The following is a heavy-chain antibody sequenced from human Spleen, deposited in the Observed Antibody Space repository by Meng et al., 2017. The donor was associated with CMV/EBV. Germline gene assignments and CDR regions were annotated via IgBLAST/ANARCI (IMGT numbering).Heavy chain of an antibody. Sequence: RSAWMTWVRQAPGKGLEWVGRIKSKSDGGTTDYAAPVKGRFTISRDDSKNTLYLQMNSLKTEDTAVYYCTTKAFGIAVAGTSLWFDPWGQGTLVTVSS. V-gene: IGHV3-15*01. CDR1: RSAW. D-gene: IGHD6-19*01. CDR2: IKSKSDGGTT. J-gene: IGHJ5*02. CDR3: TTKAFGIAVAGTSLWFDP.